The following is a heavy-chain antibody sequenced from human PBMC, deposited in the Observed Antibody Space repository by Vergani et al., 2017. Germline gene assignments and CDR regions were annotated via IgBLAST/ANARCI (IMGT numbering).Heavy chain of an antibody. D-gene: IGHD2-15*01. V-gene: IGHV3-23*01. CDR1: GFSFRSYA. J-gene: IGHJ6*02. Sequence: EVQLLESGGGLIQPGGSLRLSCVASGFSFRSYAMNWVRQAPGQGPEWVAAISGSGGSTYYADSMKGRFTISRDNSKNTLYLQMNGLGADDTAIYYCAKDVDGWRPYYNGMDVWGQGTTVTVSS. CDR2: ISGSGGST. CDR3: AKDVDGWRPYYNGMDV.